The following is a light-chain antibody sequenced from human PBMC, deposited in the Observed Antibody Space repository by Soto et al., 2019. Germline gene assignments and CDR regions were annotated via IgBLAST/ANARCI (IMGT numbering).Light chain of an antibody. Sequence: QSALTQPASASGSPGQSITISCTGTSNDVGHDNYVSWYQQFPGKVPKLIFYDVSNRPSGVSNRFSGSKSGNTASLTISGLQADDEADYYCSSYTSSGTYVFGTGTKVTVL. V-gene: IGLV2-14*03. CDR2: DVS. CDR3: SSYTSSGTYV. CDR1: SNDVGHDNY. J-gene: IGLJ1*01.